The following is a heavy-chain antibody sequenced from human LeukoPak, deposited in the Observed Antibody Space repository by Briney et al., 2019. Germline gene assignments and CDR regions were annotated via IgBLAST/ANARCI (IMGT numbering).Heavy chain of an antibody. V-gene: IGHV4-34*01. D-gene: IGHD2-15*01. CDR2: INHSGST. J-gene: IGHJ5*02. CDR3: ARGLVVVAATPYNWFDP. CDR1: GGSFRGYY. Sequence: PSETLSLTCAVYGGSFRGYYWSWIRQPPGKGLEWIGEINHSGSTNYNPSLKSRVTISVDTSKNQFSLKLSSVTAADTAVYYCARGLVVVAATPYNWFDPWGQGTLVTVSS.